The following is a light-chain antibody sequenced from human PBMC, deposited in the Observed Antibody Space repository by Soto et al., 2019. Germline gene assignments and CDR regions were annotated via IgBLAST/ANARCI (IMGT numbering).Light chain of an antibody. Sequence: EVVLTQSPGTLSLSPGERVTLSCRASQSVASSYLAWYQQKPGRAPRLLFYSASSRAPGIPDRFSGSGSGIDFTLTISRLEPEDFAVYYCHHFGSLPETFGQGTNVE. J-gene: IGKJ1*01. V-gene: IGKV3-20*01. CDR3: HHFGSLPET. CDR2: SAS. CDR1: QSVASSY.